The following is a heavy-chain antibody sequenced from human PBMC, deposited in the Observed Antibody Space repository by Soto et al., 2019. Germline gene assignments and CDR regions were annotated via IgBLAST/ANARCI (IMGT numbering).Heavy chain of an antibody. D-gene: IGHD2-15*01. J-gene: IGHJ6*03. Sequence: ETLSLTCAVYGGSFSGYYWSWIRQPPGKGLEWIGEINHSGSTNYNPSLKSRVTISVDTSKNQFSLKLSSVTAADTAVYYCARTHVVAATASYYYMDVWGKGTTVTVSS. V-gene: IGHV4-34*01. CDR3: ARTHVVAATASYYYMDV. CDR1: GGSFSGYY. CDR2: INHSGST.